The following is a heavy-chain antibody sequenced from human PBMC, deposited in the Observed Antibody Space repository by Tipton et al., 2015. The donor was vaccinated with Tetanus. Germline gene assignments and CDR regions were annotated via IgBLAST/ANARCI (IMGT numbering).Heavy chain of an antibody. CDR1: GHIFNNYW. CDR3: ARAHCTDGVCNFDF. D-gene: IGHD2-8*01. J-gene: IGHJ4*02. CDR2: IYPGDSDT. V-gene: IGHV5-51*01. Sequence: MQLVQSGGEVKKPGESLKISCKGSGHIFNNYWIGWVRQKPGKGLEWMGIIYPGDSDTRYSPSFQGQVTISVDKSINTAYLQWSSLKASDTPMFYCARAHCTDGVCNFDFWGQGALVTVAS.